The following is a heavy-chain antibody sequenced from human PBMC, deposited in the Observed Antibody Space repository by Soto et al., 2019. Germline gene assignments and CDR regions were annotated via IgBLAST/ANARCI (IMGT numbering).Heavy chain of an antibody. CDR1: GFTFSSYG. J-gene: IGHJ4*02. CDR2: ISYDGSNK. V-gene: IGHV3-30*18. D-gene: IGHD6-19*01. CDR3: AKDFSPAALGSGWYPNFDY. Sequence: GGSLRLSCAASGFTFSSYGMHWVRQAPGKGLDWVAVISYDGSNKYYADSVKGRFTISRDNSKNTLYLQMNSLRAEDTAVYYCAKDFSPAALGSGWYPNFDYWGQGTLVTVSS.